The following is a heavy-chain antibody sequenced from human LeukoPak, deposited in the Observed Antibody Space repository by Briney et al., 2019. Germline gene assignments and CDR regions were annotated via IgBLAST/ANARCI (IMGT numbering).Heavy chain of an antibody. Sequence: WASVKVSCKASGYTFTSYGISWVRQAPGQGLEWMGWISAYNGNTNYAQKLQGRVTMTTDTSTSTAYMELRSLRSDDTAVYYCARDGIVLTGWIRHSDYWGQGTLVTVSS. CDR3: ARDGIVLTGWIRHSDY. J-gene: IGHJ4*02. CDR1: GYTFTSYG. CDR2: ISAYNGNT. V-gene: IGHV1-18*01. D-gene: IGHD3-9*01.